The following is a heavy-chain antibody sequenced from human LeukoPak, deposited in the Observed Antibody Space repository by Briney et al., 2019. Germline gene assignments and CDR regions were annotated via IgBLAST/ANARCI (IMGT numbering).Heavy chain of an antibody. CDR2: INPNTGGA. V-gene: IGHV1-2*06. CDR1: GYTFSNYY. CDR3: AITYSNNAFDV. D-gene: IGHD2-15*01. Sequence: ASVKVSCKTSGYTFSNYYIHWLRQAPGQGLEWMGRINPNTGGANYAQNFQGRVTMTRDTSTSTAYMDLSRLTSDDTAIYYCAITYSNNAFDVWGQGTVSPSLQ. J-gene: IGHJ3*01.